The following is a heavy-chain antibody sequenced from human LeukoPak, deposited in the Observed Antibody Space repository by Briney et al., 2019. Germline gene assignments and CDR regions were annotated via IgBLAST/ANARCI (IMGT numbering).Heavy chain of an antibody. CDR3: ARVRYFDWLGADYFDF. CDR1: GVSIDSGDHY. J-gene: IGHJ4*02. CDR2: IYYSGTT. Sequence: SETLSLTCTVSGVSIDSGDHYWSWIRLHPGTGLEWIVSIYYSGTTYYNPSLKSRLVISKYTSKNHISLALTSVTAADTAVYYCARVRYFDWLGADYFDFWGQGTLVTVSS. V-gene: IGHV4-31*03. D-gene: IGHD3-9*01.